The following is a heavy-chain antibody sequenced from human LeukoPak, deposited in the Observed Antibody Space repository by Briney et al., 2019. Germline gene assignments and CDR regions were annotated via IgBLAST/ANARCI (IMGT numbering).Heavy chain of an antibody. J-gene: IGHJ4*02. Sequence: SETLSLTCAVYGGSFSGYYWSWIRQPPGKGLEWIGEINHSGSTNYNPSLKSRVSISVDKSKNQFSLKLSSVTAADTPVYYCARGAGEQLWFYFDYWGQGTLVTVSS. V-gene: IGHV4-34*01. CDR2: INHSGST. D-gene: IGHD5-18*01. CDR1: GGSFSGYY. CDR3: ARGAGEQLWFYFDY.